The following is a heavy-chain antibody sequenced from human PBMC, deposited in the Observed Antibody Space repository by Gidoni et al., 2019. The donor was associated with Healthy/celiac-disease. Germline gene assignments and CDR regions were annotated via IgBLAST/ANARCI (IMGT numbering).Heavy chain of an antibody. V-gene: IGHV4-39*01. J-gene: IGHJ3*02. CDR3: ARHQRWLQYYDAFDI. D-gene: IGHD5-12*01. Sequence: QLQLQESGPGLVKPSETLSLTCTVSGGSISRSSYYWGWIRQPPGKGLEWIGSISYSGSTCYNPSLRSRVTISVDTSKNQFSLKLSSVTAADTAVYYCARHQRWLQYYDAFDIWGQGTMVTVSS. CDR2: ISYSGST. CDR1: GGSISRSSYY.